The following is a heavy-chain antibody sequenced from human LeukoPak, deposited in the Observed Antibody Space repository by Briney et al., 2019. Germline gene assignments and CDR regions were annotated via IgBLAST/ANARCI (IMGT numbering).Heavy chain of an antibody. CDR1: AFRLSDYA. Sequence: GGSLRLSCTDSAFRLSDYAMNWVRQAPGKGLEWVSSVSVSSRTGYRDYADSVKGRFTISRDNSENILYLQMNSLRVEDTAVYYCARALSDFGPKIFSAFDYWGQGTLVTVSS. V-gene: IGHV3-23*01. J-gene: IGHJ4*02. D-gene: IGHD3/OR15-3a*01. CDR2: VSVSSRTGYR. CDR3: ARALSDFGPKIFSAFDY.